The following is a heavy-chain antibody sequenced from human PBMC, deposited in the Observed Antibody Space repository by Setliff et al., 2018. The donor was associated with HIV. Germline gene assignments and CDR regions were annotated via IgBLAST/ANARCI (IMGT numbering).Heavy chain of an antibody. D-gene: IGHD6-19*01. V-gene: IGHV1-3*01. CDR2: INGGNGRT. CDR1: GYSFTNYA. J-gene: IGHJ5*02. Sequence: ASVKVSCKTSGYSFTNYAIHWVRQAPGQGLEWMGWINGGNGRTEYSQKFQGRVTITGDPSASTDYMELSSLGSEDTAVYYCARDSESYRSGWYLGAHWFDPWGQGTLVTVSS. CDR3: ARDSESYRSGWYLGAHWFDP.